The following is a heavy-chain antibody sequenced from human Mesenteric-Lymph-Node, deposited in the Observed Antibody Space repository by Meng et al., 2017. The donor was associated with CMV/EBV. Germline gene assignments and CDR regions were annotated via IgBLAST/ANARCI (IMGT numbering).Heavy chain of an antibody. J-gene: IGHJ6*02. CDR2: ISSSSSYI. Sequence: GGSLRLSCADSGFTFNNYTMHWVRQAPGKGLEWIACISSSSSYIYYADSVKGRFTIFRDNAKNSPYLQMNILRAEDTAVYYCARDRGYCGDTICYFTMYVWGQGTTVTVSS. V-gene: IGHV3-21*01. CDR1: GFTFNNYT. D-gene: IGHD2-2*01. CDR3: ARDRGYCGDTICYFTMYV.